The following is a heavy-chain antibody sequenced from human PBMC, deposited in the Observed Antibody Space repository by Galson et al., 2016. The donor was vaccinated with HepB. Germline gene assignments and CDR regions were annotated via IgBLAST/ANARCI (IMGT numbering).Heavy chain of an antibody. V-gene: IGHV3-74*01. J-gene: IGHJ5*02. Sequence: SLRLSCAASGFSFSTNWMHWVRQAPGKGLVWVSRITTDVSNTSYADSVRGRFTISRDNAKNTLYLQMNSVRAEDTAVYYCANILVSTTQSDPWGQGTLVTVSS. CDR2: ITTDVSNT. CDR3: ANILVSTTQSDP. D-gene: IGHD3-22*01. CDR1: GFSFSTNW.